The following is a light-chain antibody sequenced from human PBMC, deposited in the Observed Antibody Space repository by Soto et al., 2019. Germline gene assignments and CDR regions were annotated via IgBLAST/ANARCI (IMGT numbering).Light chain of an antibody. J-gene: IGLJ2*01. CDR2: GNN. CDR3: QSYDTSLSVV. Sequence: QSVLTQPPSVSGAPGQRVTFSCTGSSSNIGAGYDVHWYQHLPGTAPKLLIYGNNNRPSGVPYRFSGSRSGTSASLAITGLQDEDEAYYYCQSYDTSLSVVFGGGTQLTVL. V-gene: IGLV1-40*01. CDR1: SSNIGAGYD.